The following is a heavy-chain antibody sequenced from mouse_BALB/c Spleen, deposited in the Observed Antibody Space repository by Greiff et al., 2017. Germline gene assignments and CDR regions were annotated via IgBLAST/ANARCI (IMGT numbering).Heavy chain of an antibody. D-gene: IGHD1-1*01. CDR3: ASRGDYYGSSPYFDY. CDR2: ISSGGST. CDR1: GFTFSSYA. Sequence: EVKLQESGGGLVKPGGSLKLSCAASGFTFSSYAMSWVRQTPEKRLEWVASISSGGSTYYPDSVKGRFTISRDNARNILYLQMSSLRSEDTAMYYCASRGDYYGSSPYFDYWGQGTTLTVSS. V-gene: IGHV5-6-5*01. J-gene: IGHJ2*01.